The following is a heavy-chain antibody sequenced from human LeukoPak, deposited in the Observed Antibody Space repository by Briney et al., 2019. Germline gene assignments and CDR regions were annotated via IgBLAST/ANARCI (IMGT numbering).Heavy chain of an antibody. Sequence: SETLSLSCTVSGGSISSYYWSWIRQPPGKGLEWIGYIYYSGSTNYNPSLKSRVTISVDTSKNQFSLKLSSVTAADTAVYYCARHYYHCSGGSCAEGFDYWGQGTLVTVSS. V-gene: IGHV4-59*08. CDR3: ARHYYHCSGGSCAEGFDY. CDR2: IYYSGST. CDR1: GGSISSYY. J-gene: IGHJ4*02. D-gene: IGHD2-15*01.